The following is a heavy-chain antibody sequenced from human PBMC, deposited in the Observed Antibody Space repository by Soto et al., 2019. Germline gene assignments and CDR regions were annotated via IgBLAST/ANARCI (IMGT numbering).Heavy chain of an antibody. D-gene: IGHD6-13*01. V-gene: IGHV1-69*01. Sequence: QVQLVQSGAEMKKPGSSVKVSCQVSGASFSSYAISWVRQAPGEGLEWVGGIIPIFETENFAQNFQGRVTITAVESTTTAYLEVTRLRPQDTAVFYCAASDSSSWQLDYWGQGTLITVSS. CDR3: AASDSSSWQLDY. CDR1: GASFSSYA. CDR2: IIPIFETE. J-gene: IGHJ4*02.